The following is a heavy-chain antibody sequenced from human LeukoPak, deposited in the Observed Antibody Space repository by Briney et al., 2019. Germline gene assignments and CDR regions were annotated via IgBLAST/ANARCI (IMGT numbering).Heavy chain of an antibody. CDR2: ITGSGTI. V-gene: IGHV3-48*03. CDR3: AREGVPGNGDHFDF. Sequence: GGSLRLSCAASGFTFSTYEMNWVRQAPGEGLEWVSYITGSGTIYYSDSLKGRFTISRDNAKNSLYLQMNSLRAEDTAVYYCAREGVPGNGDHFDFWGQGTLVTVSS. J-gene: IGHJ4*02. D-gene: IGHD3-10*01. CDR1: GFTFSTYE.